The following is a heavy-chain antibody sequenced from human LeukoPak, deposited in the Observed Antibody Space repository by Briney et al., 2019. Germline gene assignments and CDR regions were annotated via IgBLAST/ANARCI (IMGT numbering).Heavy chain of an antibody. CDR2: ISSSSDYT. CDR3: ARAKRGGTVITTYYFDY. J-gene: IGHJ4*02. Sequence: PGGSLRLSCAASGFTFSSYEMNWIRQAPGKGLEWVSYISSSSDYTKYADSVRGRFTISRDNAKKSLYLQMNSLKSEDTAVYYCARAKRGGTVITTYYFDYWGQGALVTVSS. D-gene: IGHD3-16*01. CDR1: GFTFSSYE. V-gene: IGHV3-11*05.